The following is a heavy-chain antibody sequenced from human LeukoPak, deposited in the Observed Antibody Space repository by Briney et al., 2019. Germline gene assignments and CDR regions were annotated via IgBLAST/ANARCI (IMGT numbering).Heavy chain of an antibody. Sequence: GGSLRLSCAASGFTFNNYAMIWVRQAPGKGLEWVSSISSSGGGTYYADSVKGRFTISRDNAKNSLYLQMNSLRAEDTAVYYCAISPYDILTGYYRGGAFDIWGQGTMVTVSS. V-gene: IGHV3-23*01. CDR2: ISSSGGGT. CDR3: AISPYDILTGYYRGGAFDI. CDR1: GFTFNNYA. J-gene: IGHJ3*02. D-gene: IGHD3-9*01.